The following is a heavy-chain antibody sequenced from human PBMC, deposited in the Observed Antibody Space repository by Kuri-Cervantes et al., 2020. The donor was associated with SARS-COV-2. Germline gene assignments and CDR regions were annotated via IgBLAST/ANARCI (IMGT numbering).Heavy chain of an antibody. CDR3: ARERYYSGHYGMDV. Sequence: GESLKISCAASGFTFSDYSMNWVRQAPGKGLEWVSYIGSSSSIIYYADSMKGRFTISRDNAKNSLSLQMNSLRAEDTAVYYRARERYYSGHYGMDVWGQGTTVTVSS. CDR2: IGSSSSII. D-gene: IGHD3-10*01. CDR1: GFTFSDYS. J-gene: IGHJ6*02. V-gene: IGHV3-48*01.